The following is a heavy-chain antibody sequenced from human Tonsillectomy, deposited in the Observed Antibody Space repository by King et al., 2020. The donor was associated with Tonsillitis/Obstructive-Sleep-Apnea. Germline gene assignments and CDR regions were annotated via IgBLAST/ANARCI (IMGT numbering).Heavy chain of an antibody. D-gene: IGHD2-2*01. Sequence: VQLQQWGAGLLKPSETLSLTCGVYGGSFSGYYWSWIRQPPGKGLEWIGEINHSGSTDYNSSLKSRVTISRDTYKNQFSLRLTSVTAADTAVYYCGTNAGDYYYYMDVWGKGTTVTVSS. CDR1: GGSFSGYY. J-gene: IGHJ6*03. CDR2: INHSGST. CDR3: GTNAGDYYYYMDV. V-gene: IGHV4-34*01.